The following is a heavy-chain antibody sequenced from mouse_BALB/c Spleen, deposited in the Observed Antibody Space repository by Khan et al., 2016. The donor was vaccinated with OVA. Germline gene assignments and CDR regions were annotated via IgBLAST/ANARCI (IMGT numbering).Heavy chain of an antibody. CDR1: GYTFTGYT. Sequence: QVQLKESGAELVKPGASVKMSCKASGYTFTGYTMHWVKQRPGQGLEWIGYINPSSGYTKYNQKFKDKATLTADKSSSTAYMQLSSLTSEDSAVYYCARKSTRASYWGQGTTLTVSS. D-gene: IGHD3-1*01. CDR3: ARKSTRASY. V-gene: IGHV1-4*01. CDR2: INPSSGYT. J-gene: IGHJ2*01.